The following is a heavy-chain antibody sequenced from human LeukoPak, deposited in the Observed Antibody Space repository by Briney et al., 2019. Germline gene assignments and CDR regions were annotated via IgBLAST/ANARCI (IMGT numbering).Heavy chain of an antibody. V-gene: IGHV3-7*03. CDR2: IKQDGSEK. J-gene: IGHJ4*02. D-gene: IGHD3-22*01. CDR3: AKEGHYYDSSGYYYPFDY. CDR1: GLTFSSYW. Sequence: GGSLRLSCAASGLTFSSYWMSWVRQAPGKGLEWVANIKQDGSEKYYVDSVKGRFTISRDNSKNTLYLQMNSLRAEDTAVYYCAKEGHYYDSSGYYYPFDYWGQGTLVTVSS.